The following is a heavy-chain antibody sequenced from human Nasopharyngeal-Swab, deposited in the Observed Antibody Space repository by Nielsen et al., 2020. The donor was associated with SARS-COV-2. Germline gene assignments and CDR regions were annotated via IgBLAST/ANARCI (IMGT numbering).Heavy chain of an antibody. Sequence: GESLKISCAASGFTFSSYDMHWVRRATGKGLEWVSAIGTAGDTYYPGSVKGRFTISRENAKNSLYLQMNSLRAGDTAVYYCARARPDIVVVPAALLFDPWGQGTLVTVSS. J-gene: IGHJ5*02. CDR1: GFTFSSYD. D-gene: IGHD2-2*01. CDR2: IGTAGDT. V-gene: IGHV3-13*04. CDR3: ARARPDIVVVPAALLFDP.